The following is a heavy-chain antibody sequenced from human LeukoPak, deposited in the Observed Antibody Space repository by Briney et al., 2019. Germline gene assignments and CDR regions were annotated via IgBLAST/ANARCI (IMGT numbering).Heavy chain of an antibody. Sequence: GESLKISCKGSGYSFTSYWIGWVRQMPGKGLEWMGIIYPGDSDTRYSPSFQGQVTISADKSISTAYLQWSSLKASDTAMYSCVRLSARGIVVVIHHAFDIWGERTMVTVSS. CDR1: GYSFTSYW. CDR3: VRLSARGIVVVIHHAFDI. D-gene: IGHD3-22*01. V-gene: IGHV5-51*01. CDR2: IYPGDSDT. J-gene: IGHJ3*02.